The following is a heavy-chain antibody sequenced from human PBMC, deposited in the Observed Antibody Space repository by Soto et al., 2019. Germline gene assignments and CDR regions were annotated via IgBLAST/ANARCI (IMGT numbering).Heavy chain of an antibody. CDR2: ISAYNGNT. CDR3: ARVDIVVVPAAP. J-gene: IGHJ5*02. Sequence: ASVKVACNASGYTFTSYGISSVRQAPGQGLEWMGWISAYNGNTNYAQKLQGRVTMTTDTSTSTAYMELRSLRSDDTAVYYCARVDIVVVPAAPWGQGTLVTVSS. V-gene: IGHV1-18*01. D-gene: IGHD2-2*01. CDR1: GYTFTSYG.